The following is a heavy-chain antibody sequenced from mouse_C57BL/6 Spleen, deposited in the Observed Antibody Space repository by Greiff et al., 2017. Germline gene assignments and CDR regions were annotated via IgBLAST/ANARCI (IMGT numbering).Heavy chain of an antibody. J-gene: IGHJ4*01. Sequence: EVQLVESGGGLVQPGGSMKLSCVASGFTFSNYWMNWVRQSPEKGLEWVAQIRLKSDNYATHYAESVKGRFTISRDVSKSSVYLQMSTTWADDTGIFCCTHYYSDYYALEYRGHEASVTVSS. CDR1: GFTFSNYW. CDR3: THYYSDYYALEY. CDR2: IRLKSDNYAT. D-gene: IGHD2-13*01. V-gene: IGHV6-3*01.